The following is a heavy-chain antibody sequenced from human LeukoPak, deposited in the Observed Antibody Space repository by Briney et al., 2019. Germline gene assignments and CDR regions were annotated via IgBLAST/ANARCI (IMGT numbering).Heavy chain of an antibody. CDR1: GFTFSSYT. CDR2: ITSSSSYI. Sequence: GGSLRLSCAASGFTFSSYTMNWVRQAPGKGPEWVSSITSSSSYIYYADSVKGRFTISRDNSKNTLSLQMNSLRAADTAVYYCAKAAKYYYDSSDYYDYWGQGTLVTVSS. D-gene: IGHD3-22*01. J-gene: IGHJ4*02. V-gene: IGHV3-21*01. CDR3: AKAAKYYYDSSDYYDY.